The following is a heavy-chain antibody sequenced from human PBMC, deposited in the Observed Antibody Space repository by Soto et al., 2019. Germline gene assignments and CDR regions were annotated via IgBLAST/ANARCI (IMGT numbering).Heavy chain of an antibody. V-gene: IGHV4-30-2*01. D-gene: IGHD6-19*01. CDR1: GGSISSGGYS. J-gene: IGHJ4*02. CDR2: VNHSGIT. Sequence: SETLSLTCAVSGGSISSGGYSWSWIRQPPGKGLEWIGEVNHSGITNYNPSLKSRVTISVDTSKNQFSLKLTSVTAADTDVYYCARGMAVTGHYFDSWGRGTLVTVSS. CDR3: ARGMAVTGHYFDS.